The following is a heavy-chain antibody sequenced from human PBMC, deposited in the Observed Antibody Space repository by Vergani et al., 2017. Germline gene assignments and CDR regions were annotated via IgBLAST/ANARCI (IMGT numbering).Heavy chain of an antibody. CDR2: IYSGDET. V-gene: IGHV3-66*02. CDR3: ARGNYYGSGTYVDP. J-gene: IGHJ5*02. CDR1: GFSFNTYW. Sequence: EVQLVESGGGSVQSGGSLRLSCVASGFSFNTYWMHWVRQVPGKGLEWVSHIYSGDETYYADSVKGRVTISRDTSKNTLHLQINNLRVEDTAVYYCARGNYYGSGTYVDPWGQGTLVTVSS. D-gene: IGHD3-10*01.